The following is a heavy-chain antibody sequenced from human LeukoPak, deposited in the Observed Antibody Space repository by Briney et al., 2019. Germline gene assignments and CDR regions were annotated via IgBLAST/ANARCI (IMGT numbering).Heavy chain of an antibody. CDR3: ATPMRFDY. CDR1: GFTFSSYG. Sequence: PGGSLRLSCAASGFTFSSYGMSWVRQAPGKGLEWVANIRGGGGGKYYVDSVKGRFTVFRDNAKKTLYLQMNSLRDEDTAVYYCATPMRFDYWGQGTLVTVSS. CDR2: IRGGGGGK. J-gene: IGHJ4*02. V-gene: IGHV3-7*03.